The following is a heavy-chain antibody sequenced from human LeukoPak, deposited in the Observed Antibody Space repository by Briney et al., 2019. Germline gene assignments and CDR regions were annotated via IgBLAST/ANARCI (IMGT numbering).Heavy chain of an antibody. CDR2: IIPIFGTA. CDR1: GYTFIRNG. D-gene: IGHD3-10*01. V-gene: IGHV1-69*13. J-gene: IGHJ5*02. CDR3: AREHYYGSGILDP. Sequence: GASVKVSCKASGYTFIRNGISWVRQAPGQGLEWMGGIIPIFGTANYAQKFQGRVTITADESTSTAYMGLSSLRPEDTAVYYCAREHYYGSGILDPWGQGTLVTVSS.